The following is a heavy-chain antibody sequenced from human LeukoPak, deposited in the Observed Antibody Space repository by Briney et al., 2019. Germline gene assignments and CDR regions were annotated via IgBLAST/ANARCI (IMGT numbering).Heavy chain of an antibody. Sequence: SVKVSCKASGGTFSSYAISWVRQAPGQGLEWMGGIIPIFGTANYAQKFQGRVTMTRDMSTSTVYMELSSLRSEDTAVYYCARATPNGDYGGREFDYWGQGTLVTVSS. CDR3: ARATPNGDYGGREFDY. D-gene: IGHD4-17*01. V-gene: IGHV1-69*05. CDR1: GGTFSSYA. CDR2: IIPIFGTA. J-gene: IGHJ4*02.